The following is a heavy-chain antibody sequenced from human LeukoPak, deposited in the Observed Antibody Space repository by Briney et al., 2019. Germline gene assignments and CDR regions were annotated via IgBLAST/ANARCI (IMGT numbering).Heavy chain of an antibody. CDR2: ISGSGGST. CDR1: GFTFSSYA. V-gene: IGHV3-23*01. CDR3: AKERGTAMVRSYYMDV. J-gene: IGHJ6*03. Sequence: GGSLRLSCAASGFTFSSYAMSWVRQAPGKGLEWVSAISGSGGSTYYADSVKGRFTISRDNSKNTLYLQMNSLRAEDTAVYYCAKERGTAMVRSYYMDVWGKGTTVTVSS. D-gene: IGHD5-18*01.